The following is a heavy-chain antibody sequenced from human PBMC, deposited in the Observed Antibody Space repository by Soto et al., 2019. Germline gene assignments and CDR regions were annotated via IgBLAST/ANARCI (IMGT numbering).Heavy chain of an antibody. CDR2: INPNSGGT. CDR1: GYTFTGYY. V-gene: IGHV1-2*04. CDR3: AFDSSGYYPNDAFDI. Sequence: ASVKVSCKASGYTFTGYYMHWVRQAPGQGLEWMGWINPNSGGTNYAQKFQGWVTMTRDTSISTAYMELSRLSSDDTAVYYCAFDSSGYYPNDAFDIWGQGTMVTVSS. D-gene: IGHD3-22*01. J-gene: IGHJ3*02.